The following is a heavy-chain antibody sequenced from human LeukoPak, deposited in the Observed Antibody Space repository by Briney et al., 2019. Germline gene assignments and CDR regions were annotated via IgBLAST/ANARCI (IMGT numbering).Heavy chain of an antibody. Sequence: GGSLRLSCAASGFTFSDYYMSWIRQAPGKGLEWVSYISSGGYTISYADSVRGRFTISRDNAKNSLYLQMNSLRAEDTAVYYCAREVVVPGAPYFFDYRGQGILVTVSS. CDR1: GFTFSDYY. CDR3: AREVVVPGAPYFFDY. CDR2: ISSGGYTI. V-gene: IGHV3-11*01. J-gene: IGHJ4*02. D-gene: IGHD2-2*01.